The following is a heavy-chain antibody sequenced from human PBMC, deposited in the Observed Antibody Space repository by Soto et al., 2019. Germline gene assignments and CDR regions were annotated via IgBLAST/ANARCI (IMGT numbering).Heavy chain of an antibody. CDR3: ARQIYDSDTGPNFQYYFDS. Sequence: GGSLKISCKGSGYSFAGYGITWVRQKPGKGPEWMGRIDPSDSQTYYSPSFRGHVTISVTKSITTVFLQWSSLRASDTAMYYCARQIYDSDTGPNFQYYFDSWGQGTPVTVSS. CDR1: GYSFAGYG. V-gene: IGHV5-10-1*01. D-gene: IGHD3-22*01. J-gene: IGHJ4*02. CDR2: IDPSDSQT.